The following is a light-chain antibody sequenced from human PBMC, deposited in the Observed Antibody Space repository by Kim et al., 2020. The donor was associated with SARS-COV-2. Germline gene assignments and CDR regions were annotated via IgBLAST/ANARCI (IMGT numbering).Light chain of an antibody. CDR3: QQYNNAPRT. J-gene: IGKJ1*01. CDR1: QGISNY. CDR2: GAS. V-gene: IGKV1-27*01. Sequence: AAVGDRVTITCRASQGISNYLAWYQQKPGKVPKLLIYGASTLQSGVPSRFSGSGSGTDFTLTISSLQPEDVATYYCQQYNNAPRTFGQGTKVDIK.